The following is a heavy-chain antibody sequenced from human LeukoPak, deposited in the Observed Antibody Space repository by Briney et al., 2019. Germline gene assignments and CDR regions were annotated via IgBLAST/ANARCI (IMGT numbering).Heavy chain of an antibody. J-gene: IGHJ5*02. D-gene: IGHD6-13*01. CDR3: ARDRLIAAAGTCWFDP. Sequence: PGRSLRLSCAASGFTFSSYAMHWVRQAPGKGLEWVAVISYDGSNKYYADPVKGRFAISRDNSKNTLYLQMDSLRAEDTAVYYCARDRLIAAAGTCWFDPWGQGTLVTVSS. CDR1: GFTFSSYA. CDR2: ISYDGSNK. V-gene: IGHV3-30*09.